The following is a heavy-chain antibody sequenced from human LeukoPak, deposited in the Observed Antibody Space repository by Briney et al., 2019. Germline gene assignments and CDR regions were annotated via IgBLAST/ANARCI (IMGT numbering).Heavy chain of an antibody. CDR1: GFTFSTFA. Sequence: GGSLRLSCSASGFTFSTFAMNWVRQAPGKGLEWVSAVSGRGGNTYYADSVRGRFTISRDNSQNTLYLQINSLRAEDSAAYYCAKGGGWLYYFDYWGQGTLVTVSS. D-gene: IGHD5-24*01. CDR3: AKGGGWLYYFDY. J-gene: IGHJ4*02. V-gene: IGHV3-23*01. CDR2: VSGRGGNT.